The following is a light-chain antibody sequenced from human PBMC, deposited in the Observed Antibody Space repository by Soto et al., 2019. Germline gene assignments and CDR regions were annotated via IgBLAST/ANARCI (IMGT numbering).Light chain of an antibody. Sequence: EIVLTQSPATLSLSPGERATLSCRASQSVSSSYLAWYQQKPGQAPRLLIYGASSRATGMPDRFSGSGFETDFTLTISRLETEDFAVYYCQQYSNSPRTFGQGTKVEIK. CDR1: QSVSSSY. CDR3: QQYSNSPRT. V-gene: IGKV3-20*01. CDR2: GAS. J-gene: IGKJ2*01.